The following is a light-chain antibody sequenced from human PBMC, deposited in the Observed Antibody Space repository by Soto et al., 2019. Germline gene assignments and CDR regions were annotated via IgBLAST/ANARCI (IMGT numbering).Light chain of an antibody. CDR2: AAS. Sequence: EIVLTQSPGTLSLSPGERATLSCRASQSVSSAFLAWYQQTPGQAPRLLIYAASSRATGIPDRFSGSGSGTDFTLTISRLEPEDFAVYYCQQYGSSLFSFGPGPKVDIK. CDR1: QSVSSAF. V-gene: IGKV3-20*01. CDR3: QQYGSSLFS. J-gene: IGKJ3*01.